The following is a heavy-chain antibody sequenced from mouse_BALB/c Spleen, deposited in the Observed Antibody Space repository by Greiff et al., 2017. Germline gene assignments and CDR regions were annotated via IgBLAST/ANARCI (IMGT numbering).Heavy chain of an antibody. J-gene: IGHJ4*01. CDR2: IDPANGNT. CDR3: ASRPYYYGSYYYAMDY. Sequence: VHVKQSGAELVKPGASVKLSCTASGFNIKDTYMHWVKQRPEQGLEWIGRIDPANGNTKYDPKFQGKATITADTSSNTAYLQLSSLTSEDTAVYYCASRPYYYGSYYYAMDYWGQGTSVTVSS. D-gene: IGHD1-1*01. V-gene: IGHV14-3*02. CDR1: GFNIKDTY.